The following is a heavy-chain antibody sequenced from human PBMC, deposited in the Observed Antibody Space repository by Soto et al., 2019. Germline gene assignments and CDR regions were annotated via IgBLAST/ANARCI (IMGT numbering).Heavy chain of an antibody. CDR2: INHSGST. J-gene: IGHJ6*03. CDR1: GGSFSGYY. Sequence: QVQLQQWGAGLLKPSETLSLTCAVYGGSFSGYYWSWIRQPPGKGLEWIGEINHSGSTNYNPSLKSRVTISVDTSKNQFSLKLSSVTAADTAVYYCARGPFRYCSSTSCYSPYYYYYMDVWGKGTTVTVSS. CDR3: ARGPFRYCSSTSCYSPYYYYYMDV. V-gene: IGHV4-34*01. D-gene: IGHD2-2*01.